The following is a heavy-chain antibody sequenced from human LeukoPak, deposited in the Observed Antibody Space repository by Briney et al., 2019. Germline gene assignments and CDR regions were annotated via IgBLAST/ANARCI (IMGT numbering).Heavy chain of an antibody. J-gene: IGHJ4*02. CDR1: GFTFSSYG. V-gene: IGHV3-33*05. CDR3: AKDLWGYSYGIIDY. CDR2: ISYDGSNK. Sequence: PGGSLRLSCAASGFTFSSYGMHWVRQAPGKGLEWVAVISYDGSNKYYADSVKGRFTISRDNSKNTLYLQMNSLRAEDTAVYYCAKDLWGYSYGIIDYWGQGTLVTVSS. D-gene: IGHD5-18*01.